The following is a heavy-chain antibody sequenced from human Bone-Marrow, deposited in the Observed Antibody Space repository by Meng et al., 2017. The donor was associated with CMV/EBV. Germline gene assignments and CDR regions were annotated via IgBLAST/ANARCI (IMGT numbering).Heavy chain of an antibody. V-gene: IGHV3-21*01. J-gene: IGHJ4*02. Sequence: GGSLRLSCAASGFSFSSYRMNWVRQAPGKGLEWVSSISSSSSYIYYADSVKGRFTISRDNAKNSLYLQMNSLRAEDTAVYYCAALGGFLGDYWGQGTLVTVSS. CDR3: AALGGFLGDY. CDR1: GFSFSSYR. D-gene: IGHD3-3*01. CDR2: ISSSSSYI.